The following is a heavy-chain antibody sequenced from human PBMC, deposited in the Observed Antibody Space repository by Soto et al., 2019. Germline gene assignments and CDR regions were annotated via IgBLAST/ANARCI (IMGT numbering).Heavy chain of an antibody. CDR2: IKQDGSEK. CDR3: AREKEIVVVRDGMDV. CDR1: GFTFSSYW. V-gene: IGHV3-7*01. J-gene: IGHJ6*02. D-gene: IGHD3-22*01. Sequence: GGSLRLSCAASGFTFSSYWMSWVRQAPGKGLEWVANIKQDGSEKYYVDSVKGRFTISRDNAKNSLYLQMNSLRAEDTAVYYCAREKEIVVVRDGMDVWGQVTTVTLSS.